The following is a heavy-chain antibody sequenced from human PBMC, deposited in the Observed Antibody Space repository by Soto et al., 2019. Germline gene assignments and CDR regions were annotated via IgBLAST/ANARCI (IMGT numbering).Heavy chain of an antibody. CDR1: GFTFSSYG. J-gene: IGHJ4*02. V-gene: IGHV3-30*18. Sequence: PGGSLRLSCAASGFTFSSYGMHWVRQAPGKGLEWVAVISYDGSNKYYADSVKGRFTISRDNSKNTLYLQMNSLRAEDTAVYYCAKSGSPAQDIVVVVAARVADYWGQGTLVTVSS. CDR2: ISYDGSNK. D-gene: IGHD2-15*01. CDR3: AKSGSPAQDIVVVVAARVADY.